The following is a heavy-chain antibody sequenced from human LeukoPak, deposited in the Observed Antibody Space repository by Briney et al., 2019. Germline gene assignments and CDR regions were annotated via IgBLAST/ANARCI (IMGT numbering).Heavy chain of an antibody. CDR2: ISYDGSNK. CDR1: GFTFSSYG. CDR3: AKSAYDY. J-gene: IGHJ4*02. V-gene: IGHV3-30*18. Sequence: GGSLRLSCAASGFTFSSYGMHWVRQAPGKGLEWVAVISYDGSNKYYADSVKGRFTISRDNSKNTLYLQVNSLRAEDTAVYYCAKSAYDYWGQGTLVTVSS.